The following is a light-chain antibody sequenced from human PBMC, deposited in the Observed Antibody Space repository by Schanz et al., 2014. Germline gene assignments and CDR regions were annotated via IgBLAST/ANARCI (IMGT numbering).Light chain of an antibody. CDR1: QSLSKNY. CDR3: QQRSNWPT. J-gene: IGKJ1*01. Sequence: EFVLTQSPGTLSLSPGERATLSCRASQSLSKNYLAWYQQKPGQAPRLLMYGAFIRAAGIPDRFTGGGSGPDFTLTISRIEPEDFAVYYCQQRSNWPTFGQGTKVEIK. CDR2: GAF. V-gene: IGKV3D-20*02.